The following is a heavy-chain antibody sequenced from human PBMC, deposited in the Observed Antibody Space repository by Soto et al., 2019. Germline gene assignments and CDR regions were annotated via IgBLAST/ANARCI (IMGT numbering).Heavy chain of an antibody. J-gene: IGHJ6*02. CDR2: ISAYNGNT. Sequence: QVQLVQSGAEVKKPGASVKVSCKASGYTFTSYGISWVRQAPGQGLEWMGWISAYNGNTNYAQKLQGRVTMTTDTSTSTAYMELRSLRSDDTAVYYCARDAGYSGYDWSGDYYCYGMDVWGQGTTVTVSS. CDR1: GYTFTSYG. D-gene: IGHD5-12*01. V-gene: IGHV1-18*01. CDR3: ARDAGYSGYDWSGDYYCYGMDV.